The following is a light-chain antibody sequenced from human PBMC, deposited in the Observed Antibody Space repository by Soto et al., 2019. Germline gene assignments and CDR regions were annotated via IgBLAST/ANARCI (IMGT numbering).Light chain of an antibody. CDR1: SSDVGAYDY. CDR3: ASHTTTNTRV. Sequence: QSVLTQPASVSGSPGQSIAISCTGTSSDVGAYDYVSWYQQHPDRAPRLVIYEVSTRPSGVSNRFSGSKSVNTATLTISGLQAEDEADYYCASHTTTNTRVFGTGTKLTVL. V-gene: IGLV2-14*03. J-gene: IGLJ1*01. CDR2: EVS.